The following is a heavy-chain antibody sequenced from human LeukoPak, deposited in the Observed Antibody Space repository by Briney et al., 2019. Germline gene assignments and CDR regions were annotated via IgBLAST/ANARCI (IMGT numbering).Heavy chain of an antibody. V-gene: IGHV3-64*01. CDR3: ARGNGDYDY. Sequence: GGSLRLPCAASGFTFSSYAMHWVRQAPGKGLEYVSAISSNGGSTYYANSVKGRFTISRDNSKNTLYLQMGSLRAEDMAVYYCARGNGDYDYWGQGTLVTVSS. D-gene: IGHD4-17*01. CDR1: GFTFSSYA. J-gene: IGHJ4*02. CDR2: ISSNGGST.